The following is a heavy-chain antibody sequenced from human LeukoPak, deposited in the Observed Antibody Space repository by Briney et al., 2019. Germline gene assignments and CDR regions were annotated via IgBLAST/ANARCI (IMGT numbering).Heavy chain of an antibody. V-gene: IGHV1-8*01. J-gene: IGHJ4*02. CDR3: ASSTGPAAPADCFDY. CDR1: GYTFTRYD. CDR2: MNPKSGNT. D-gene: IGHD2-2*01. Sequence: ASVKVSCKASGYTFTRYDINWVRQGTGQGLEWMGWMNPKSGNTGNAQKFQGRVTMTRDTSISTAYMELSRLRSDDTAVYYCASSTGPAAPADCFDYWGQGTLVTVSS.